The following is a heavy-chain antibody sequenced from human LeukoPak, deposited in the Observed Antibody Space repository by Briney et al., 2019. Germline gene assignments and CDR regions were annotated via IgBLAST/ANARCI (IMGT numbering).Heavy chain of an antibody. CDR1: GFTLGSYG. Sequence: GGSLRLSCATSGFTLGSYGMQWVRQAPGRGLEWVAFTEWDGINNHYGDSVTGRFTISRDNSKNTLYLQMNSLRDEDTAVYYCAKGGLTTGAFETWGQGTMVIVSS. CDR2: TEWDGINN. J-gene: IGHJ3*02. CDR3: AKGGLTTGAFET. D-gene: IGHD4-11*01. V-gene: IGHV3-30*02.